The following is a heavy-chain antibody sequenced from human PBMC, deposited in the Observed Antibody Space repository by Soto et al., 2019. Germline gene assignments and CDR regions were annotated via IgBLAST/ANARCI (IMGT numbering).Heavy chain of an antibody. J-gene: IGHJ4*02. D-gene: IGHD3-22*01. CDR2: IYYSGST. Sequence: LSLTCTVSDGSISSSSYYWGWIRQPPGKGLEWIGSIYYSGSTYYNPSLKSRVTISVDTSKNQFSLKLSSVTAADTAVYYCAKRDYYDSSGYGYWGQGTLVTVSS. CDR1: DGSISSSSYY. CDR3: AKRDYYDSSGYGY. V-gene: IGHV4-39*01.